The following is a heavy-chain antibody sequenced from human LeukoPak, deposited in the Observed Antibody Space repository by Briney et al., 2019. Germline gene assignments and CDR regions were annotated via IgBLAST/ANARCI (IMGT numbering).Heavy chain of an antibody. CDR3: TTDGITMVRGVIIKRFDP. V-gene: IGHV3-23*01. CDR1: GFTFSSYA. CDR2: ISGSGGST. D-gene: IGHD3-10*01. Sequence: GGSLRLSCAASGFTFSSYAMSWVRQAPGKGLEWVSAISGSGGSTYYADSVKGRFTISRDNSKNTLYLQMNSLKTEDTAVYYCTTDGITMVRGVIIKRFDPWGQGTLVTVSS. J-gene: IGHJ5*02.